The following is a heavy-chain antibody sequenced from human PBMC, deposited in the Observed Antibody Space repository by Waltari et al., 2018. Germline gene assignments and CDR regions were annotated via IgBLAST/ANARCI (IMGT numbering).Heavy chain of an antibody. V-gene: IGHV4-34*01. D-gene: IGHD5-12*01. CDR3: ARSKGRWLHYTGFDY. Sequence: QVQLQQWGAGLLKPSETLSLTCAVYGGSFSGYYWSWIRQPPGKGLEWLGEINHSGSTNYNPSLKSRVTISVDTSKNQFSLKLSSVTAADTAVYYCARSKGRWLHYTGFDYWGQGTLVTVSS. CDR1: GGSFSGYY. CDR2: INHSGST. J-gene: IGHJ4*02.